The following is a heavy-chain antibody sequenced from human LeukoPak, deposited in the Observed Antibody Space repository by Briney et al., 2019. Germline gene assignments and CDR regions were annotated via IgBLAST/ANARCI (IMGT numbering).Heavy chain of an antibody. J-gene: IGHJ5*02. CDR1: GFTFSSYA. CDR3: AREGGPVWFDP. V-gene: IGHV3-30*03. CDR2: MSYDGSNK. Sequence: PGGSLRLSCAASGFTFSSYAMHWVRQAPGKGLEWVAAMSYDGSNKYYADSVKGRFTISRDNSKNTLYLQMDSLRAEDTAVYYCAREGGPVWFDPWGQGTLVTVSS.